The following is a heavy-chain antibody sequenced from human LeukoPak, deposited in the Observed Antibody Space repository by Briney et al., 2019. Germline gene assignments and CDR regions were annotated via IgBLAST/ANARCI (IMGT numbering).Heavy chain of an antibody. CDR3: ASSSSMAETYHYDSSGYDLFDY. CDR1: GGSISSYY. Sequence: PSETLSLTCTVSGGSISSYYWSWLRQPPGKGLEWVGYIYYSGSTNYNPSLKSRVTISVDTSKNQFSLKLSSVTAADTAVYYCASSSSMAETYHYDSSGYDLFDYWGQGTLVTVSS. J-gene: IGHJ4*02. CDR2: IYYSGST. V-gene: IGHV4-59*08. D-gene: IGHD3-22*01.